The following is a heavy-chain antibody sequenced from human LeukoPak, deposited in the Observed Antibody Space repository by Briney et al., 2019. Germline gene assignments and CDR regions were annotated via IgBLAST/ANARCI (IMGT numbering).Heavy chain of an antibody. J-gene: IGHJ3*02. D-gene: IGHD3-10*01. CDR2: INPNSGGT. V-gene: IGHV1-2*02. Sequence: ASVKVSCKASGYTFTGYYMHWVRQAPGQGLEWMGWINPNSGGTNYAQKFQGRVTMTRDTSISTAYMELSRLRSDDTAVYYCYGPGSYGVLNGFDIWGQGTMVTVSS. CDR3: YGPGSYGVLNGFDI. CDR1: GYTFTGYY.